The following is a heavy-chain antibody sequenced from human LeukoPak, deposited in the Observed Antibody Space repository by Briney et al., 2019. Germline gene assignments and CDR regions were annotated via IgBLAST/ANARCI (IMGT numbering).Heavy chain of an antibody. D-gene: IGHD3-9*01. CDR1: GGTFSSYA. Sequence: SVKVSCKASGGTFSSYAISWVRQAPGQGLEWMGGIIPIFGTANYAQKFQGRVTITADESTSTAYMELSSLRSEDTAVYYCARAGIRYFDWLLSDPRLVRFDPWGQGTLVTVSS. J-gene: IGHJ5*02. CDR3: ARAGIRYFDWLLSDPRLVRFDP. CDR2: IIPIFGTA. V-gene: IGHV1-69*13.